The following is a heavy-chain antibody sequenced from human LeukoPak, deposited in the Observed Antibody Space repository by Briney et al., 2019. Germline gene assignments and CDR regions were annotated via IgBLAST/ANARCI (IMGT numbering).Heavy chain of an antibody. J-gene: IGHJ6*03. CDR3: ARQGRGSDYDFWSGYYWPDYYYYYMDV. V-gene: IGHV1-8*01. CDR1: GYTFTSYD. CDR2: MNPNSGNT. D-gene: IGHD3-3*01. Sequence: ASVKVSCKASGYTFTSYDINWVRQATGQGLEWMGWMNPNSGNTRYAQKFQGRVTMTRNTSISTAYMELSSLRSEDTAVYYCARQGRGSDYDFWSGYYWPDYYYYYMDVWAKGPRSPSP.